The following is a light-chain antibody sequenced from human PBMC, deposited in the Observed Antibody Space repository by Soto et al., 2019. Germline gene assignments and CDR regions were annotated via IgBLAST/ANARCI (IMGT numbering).Light chain of an antibody. Sequence: QSALTQPASVSGSPGQSIAISCTGTRSDVGGGDNSVSWYQQHPGKAPKLIIYDVSNRPSGVSNRFSGSKSGTTASLTISGIQAEYEADYYCSSFTTTSTYVFGTGTKLTVL. CDR2: DVS. V-gene: IGLV2-14*01. CDR1: RSDVGGGDNS. J-gene: IGLJ1*01. CDR3: SSFTTTSTYV.